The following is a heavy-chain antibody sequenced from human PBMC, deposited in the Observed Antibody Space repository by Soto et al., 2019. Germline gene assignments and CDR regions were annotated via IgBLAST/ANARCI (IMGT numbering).Heavy chain of an antibody. D-gene: IGHD3-10*01. CDR3: ARDRSMVRRDGYYYYGMDV. CDR1: GYTFTGYY. Sequence: ASVKVPCKASGYTFTGYYMHWVRQAPGQGLEWMGWINPSGGSTSYAQKFQGRVTMTRDTSTSTVYMELSSLRSEDTAVYYCARDRSMVRRDGYYYYGMDVWGQGTTVTVSS. V-gene: IGHV1-46*01. J-gene: IGHJ6*02. CDR2: INPSGGST.